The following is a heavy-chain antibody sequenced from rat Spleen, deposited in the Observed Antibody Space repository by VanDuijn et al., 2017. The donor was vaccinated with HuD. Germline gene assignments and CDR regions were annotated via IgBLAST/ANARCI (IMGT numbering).Heavy chain of an antibody. CDR2: VKKDVSTI. J-gene: IGHJ2*01. Sequence: EVKLVESGGGLVQPGRSLKLACAASGFNFKDYWMGWVRQAPGKGLEWIGEVKKDVSTIKYNPSLKDKFTISRDNAKNTVYLQMNKLGSEDTAIYYCVREGFGVRDWGQGVMVTVSS. CDR1: GFNFKDYW. CDR3: VREGFGVRD. D-gene: IGHD4-3*01. V-gene: IGHV4-2*01.